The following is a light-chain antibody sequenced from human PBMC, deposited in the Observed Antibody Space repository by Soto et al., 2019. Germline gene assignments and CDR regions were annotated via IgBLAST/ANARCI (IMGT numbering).Light chain of an antibody. J-gene: IGKJ3*01. Sequence: DIQMTQSPSSLSASVGDRVTITCRASQGIENYLIWFQQKPGRPPKSLIFAASNLQSGVLSRFSGSGSGTDFTLTISSLQAEDFGTYNCQNHTSYPFSFGPGTKVDI. CDR2: AAS. V-gene: IGKV1-16*01. CDR3: QNHTSYPFS. CDR1: QGIENY.